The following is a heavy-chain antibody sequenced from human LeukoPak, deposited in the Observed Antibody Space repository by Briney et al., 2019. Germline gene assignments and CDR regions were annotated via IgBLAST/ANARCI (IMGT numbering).Heavy chain of an antibody. Sequence: ASVKVSCKASGDTFSSYALSWVRQAPGQGLEWMGGIIPIFGTAYYAQKFQGRVTITADKSTSTAYMELSSLRSEDTAVYYCARDLTGYSSGWYYFDYWGQGTLVTVSS. V-gene: IGHV1-69*06. J-gene: IGHJ4*02. CDR3: ARDLTGYSSGWYYFDY. CDR2: IIPIFGTA. D-gene: IGHD6-19*01. CDR1: GDTFSSYA.